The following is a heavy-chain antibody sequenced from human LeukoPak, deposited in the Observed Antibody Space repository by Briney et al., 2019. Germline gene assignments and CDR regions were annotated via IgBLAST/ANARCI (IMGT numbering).Heavy chain of an antibody. D-gene: IGHD4-17*01. J-gene: IGHJ4*02. CDR1: GYTFTAYD. CDR3: ARGKLTHGDYVAVDF. Sequence: ASVKVSCKASGYTFTAYDLNWVRQATVQGLEWMGWMNPKSANTGYAQKFQGRVTMTRDTSINTAYMELSSLRSEDTAIYYCARGKLTHGDYVAVDFWGQGTLVTVSS. V-gene: IGHV1-8*01. CDR2: MNPKSANT.